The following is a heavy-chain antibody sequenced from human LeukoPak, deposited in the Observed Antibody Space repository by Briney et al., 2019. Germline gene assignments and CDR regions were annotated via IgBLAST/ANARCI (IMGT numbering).Heavy chain of an antibody. CDR1: GFTFRNAW. J-gene: IGHJ4*02. CDR2: IKSTTDGVTT. Sequence: GGSLRLSCAASGFTFRNAWMSWVRQAPGKGLEWVGRIKSTTDGVTTDYAAPVKGRFTISRDDSRNTLYLQLNSLKTEDTALYYCTRIRGYSAYDFNYWGQGTLVTVSS. D-gene: IGHD5-12*01. V-gene: IGHV3-15*01. CDR3: TRIRGYSAYDFNY.